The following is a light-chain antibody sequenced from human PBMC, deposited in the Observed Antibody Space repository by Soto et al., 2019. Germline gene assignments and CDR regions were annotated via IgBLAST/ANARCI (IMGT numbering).Light chain of an antibody. V-gene: IGKV1-33*01. CDR2: GAS. Sequence: DIQVTHSPPTLSASLVDRIPMXIRASQTISTWMAWYQQKPGKAPQLLIYGASKLQTGVPSRFSGRGYGTDFSFTISSLQAEDTATYYCQQYDRLPTFGGGTKVDIK. CDR3: QQYDRLPT. J-gene: IGKJ4*01. CDR1: QTISTW.